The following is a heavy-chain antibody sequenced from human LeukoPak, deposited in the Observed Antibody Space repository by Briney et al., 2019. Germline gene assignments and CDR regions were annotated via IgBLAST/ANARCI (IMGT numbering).Heavy chain of an antibody. Sequence: GGSLRLSCAASELMFSSYAMSWVRQAPGKGLEWVSGISDDSGSTYYADSVRGRFTISRDNSRNTLYLQMNSLRVEDTAIYYCAKDQYSSGWYFDYWGQGTLVTVSS. D-gene: IGHD6-19*01. CDR2: ISDDSGST. V-gene: IGHV3-23*01. J-gene: IGHJ4*02. CDR3: AKDQYSSGWYFDY. CDR1: ELMFSSYA.